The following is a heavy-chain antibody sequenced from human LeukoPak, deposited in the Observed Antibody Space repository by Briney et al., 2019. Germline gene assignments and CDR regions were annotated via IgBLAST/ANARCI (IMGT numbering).Heavy chain of an antibody. CDR3: ARITGIEAAGDY. CDR1: GFTFSMYW. J-gene: IGHJ4*02. CDR2: IKHDGSEK. Sequence: GGSLRLSCAASGFTFSMYWMSWVRQAPGKGLEWVANIKHDGSEKFYVDSMKGRFIISRDNAKNSLFLQLNSLRDEDTAVYYCARITGIEAAGDYWGQGTLVTVSS. V-gene: IGHV3-7*04. D-gene: IGHD6-25*01.